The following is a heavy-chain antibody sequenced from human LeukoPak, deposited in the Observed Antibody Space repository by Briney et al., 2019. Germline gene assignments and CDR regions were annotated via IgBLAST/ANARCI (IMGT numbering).Heavy chain of an antibody. CDR1: GFTFTSSA. CDR2: IVVGSGNT. D-gene: IGHD6-6*01. CDR3: AATLWSYSSSGTHYYYYGMDV. V-gene: IGHV1-58*02. Sequence: ASVKVSCKASGFTFTSSAMQWVRQARGQRLEWIGWIVVGSGNTNYAQKFQERVTITRDMSTSTAYMELSSLRSEDTAVYYCAATLWSYSSSGTHYYYYGMDVWGQGTTVTVSS. J-gene: IGHJ6*02.